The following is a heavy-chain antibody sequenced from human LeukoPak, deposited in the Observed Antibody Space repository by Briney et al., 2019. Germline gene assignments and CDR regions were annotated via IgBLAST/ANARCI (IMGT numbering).Heavy chain of an antibody. D-gene: IGHD1-1*01. J-gene: IGHJ4*02. V-gene: IGHV1-2*02. Sequence: ASVKVSCKASGYIFTDYYINWVRQAPGQGLEWMGWIDPNNGGTNFARRFQGRVTMTRDTTISTAYMELSRLRSDDTAVYYCARAEPFYYFDYWGQGTLVTVSS. CDR2: IDPNNGGT. CDR3: ARAEPFYYFDY. CDR1: GYIFTDYY.